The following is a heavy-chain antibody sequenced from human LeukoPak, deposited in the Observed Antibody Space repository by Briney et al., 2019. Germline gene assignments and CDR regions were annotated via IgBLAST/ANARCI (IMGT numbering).Heavy chain of an antibody. CDR3: AKGGGSSCYSPSDY. J-gene: IGHJ4*02. V-gene: IGHV3-23*01. D-gene: IGHD2-15*01. CDR1: GFTYSSYA. Sequence: GGSLRLSCGGSGFTYSSYAMSWVRQAPGKGLEWVSAISGSGTDTFYANSVKGRFTISRDNPKNTLYLQMNSLRAEDTAVYYCAKGGGSSCYSPSDYWGQGTLVTVSS. CDR2: ISGSGTDT.